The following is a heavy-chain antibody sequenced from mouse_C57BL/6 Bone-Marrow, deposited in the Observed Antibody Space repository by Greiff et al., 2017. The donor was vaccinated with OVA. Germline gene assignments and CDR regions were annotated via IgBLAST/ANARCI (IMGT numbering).Heavy chain of an antibody. CDR2: IWRGGST. J-gene: IGHJ4*01. Sequence: VQLQQSGPGLVQPSQSLSITCPVSGFSLTSYGVHWVRQSPGKGLEWLGVIWRGGSTDYTAAFMSRLSITKDNSKRQVFFKMNSLQADDTAIYYCAKNCGLTLGCYDYWGQGTSVTVSS. CDR1: GFSLTSYG. D-gene: IGHD2-4*01. CDR3: AKNCGLTLGCYDY. V-gene: IGHV2-5*01.